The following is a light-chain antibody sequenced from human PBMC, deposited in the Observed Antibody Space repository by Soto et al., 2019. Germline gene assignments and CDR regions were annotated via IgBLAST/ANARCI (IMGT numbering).Light chain of an antibody. V-gene: IGKV3-20*01. CDR2: GAS. J-gene: IGKJ1*01. CDR3: QQYGSSPRT. Sequence: ELVLIQSPGTLSLSPRARATLSCRVSQSVDSRYLAWYQQRPGQAPRLVIHGASSRATAIPDRFSGSASGTDFSLTINRLEPEDFAVFYCQQYGSSPRTFGQGTKVDIK. CDR1: QSVDSRY.